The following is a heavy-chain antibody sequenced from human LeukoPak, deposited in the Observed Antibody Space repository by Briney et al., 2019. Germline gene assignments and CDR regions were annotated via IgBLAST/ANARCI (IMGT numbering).Heavy chain of an antibody. Sequence: PGASLRLSCAASGFTFSNYAMTWVRQAPGKGLEWVSAISGSGGSTYYADSVKGRFTISRDNSKNTLYLQMNSLRAEDTVVYYCAKAGDFWSGYYYYYYGVDVWGQGTTVTVSS. CDR1: GFTFSNYA. V-gene: IGHV3-23*01. CDR2: ISGSGGST. D-gene: IGHD3-3*01. CDR3: AKAGDFWSGYYYYYYGVDV. J-gene: IGHJ6*02.